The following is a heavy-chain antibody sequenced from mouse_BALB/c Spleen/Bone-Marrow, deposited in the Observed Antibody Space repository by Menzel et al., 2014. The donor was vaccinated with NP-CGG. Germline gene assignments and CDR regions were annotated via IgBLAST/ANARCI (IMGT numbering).Heavy chain of an antibody. D-gene: IGHD1-3*01. V-gene: IGHV14-3*02. CDR2: IDPANGNT. CDR3: AKYNYGLYFDV. CDR1: GFNIKDTY. Sequence: VQLKESGAVLVKPGASVKLSCTASGFNIKDTYIHWVKQRPEQGLEWIGRIDPANGNTKYDPKFQGKATITADTSSNSAYLQLSSLTSEDTAVYYCAKYNYGLYFDVWGAGTTVTVSS. J-gene: IGHJ1*01.